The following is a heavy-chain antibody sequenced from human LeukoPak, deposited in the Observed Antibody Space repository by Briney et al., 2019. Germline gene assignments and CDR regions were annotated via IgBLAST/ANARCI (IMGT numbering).Heavy chain of an antibody. V-gene: IGHV3-48*03. CDR2: INHNAEMI. CDR1: GFPFGSYV. Sequence: SGGSLRLSWEASGFPFGSYVMSWVRQAPGKGLEWIAYINHNAEMIFYPDFVKGRFTISRDNAKNSLYLQMNALRYEDTAIYYCARDHDWAFDLWGQGTLVTVSS. J-gene: IGHJ4*02. D-gene: IGHD3-9*01. CDR3: ARDHDWAFDL.